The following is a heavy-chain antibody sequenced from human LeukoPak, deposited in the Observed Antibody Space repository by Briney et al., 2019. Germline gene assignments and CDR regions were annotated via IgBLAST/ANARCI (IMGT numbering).Heavy chain of an antibody. V-gene: IGHV4-39*01. Sequence: SETLSLTCTVSGGSISRNNDYWAWIRQSPGKGLEWIGSMQYSGSTRYNPSLKSRVTISVDTSKKQFSLKVSSVTAADTAVYYCARQAEYIYEPGWFDPWGQGTLVTVSS. CDR1: GGSISRNNDY. CDR3: ARQAEYIYEPGWFDP. J-gene: IGHJ5*02. CDR2: MQYSGST. D-gene: IGHD5-18*01.